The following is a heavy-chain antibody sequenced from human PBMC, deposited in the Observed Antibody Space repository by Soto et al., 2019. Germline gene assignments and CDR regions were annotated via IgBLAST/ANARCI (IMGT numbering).Heavy chain of an antibody. Sequence: PGGSLRLYCAASGFTFSSYWMTWVRQAPGKGLEWVANIKQDGSAKYYVDSVKGRFTISRDNAKNSLYLQMNSLRAEDTAVYYCASWLKTSGWYVLLEGSFDYWGQGT. CDR3: ASWLKTSGWYVLLEGSFDY. CDR1: GFTFSSYW. J-gene: IGHJ4*02. CDR2: IKQDGSAK. V-gene: IGHV3-7*01. D-gene: IGHD6-19*01.